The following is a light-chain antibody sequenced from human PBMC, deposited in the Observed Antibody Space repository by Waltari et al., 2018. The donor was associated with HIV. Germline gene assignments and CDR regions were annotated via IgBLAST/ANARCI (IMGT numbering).Light chain of an antibody. V-gene: IGKV3-15*01. CDR1: QSVRSN. J-gene: IGKJ5*01. CDR3: QQYDNWPPIT. CDR2: GAS. Sequence: EIVMTQSPATLSVSPGERATLSCRASQSVRSNLAWDQQRPGQAPRLLISGASTRAPGVPARFSGSGSGTDFTLTISSLQSEDFAVYYCQQYDNWPPITFGQGTRLEIK.